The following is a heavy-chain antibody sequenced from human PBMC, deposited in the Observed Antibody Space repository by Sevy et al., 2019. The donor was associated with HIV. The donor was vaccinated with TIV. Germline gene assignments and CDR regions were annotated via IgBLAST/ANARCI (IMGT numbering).Heavy chain of an antibody. Sequence: GGSLSLSCAASGFTFSTSTMNWVRQPPGKGLEWVSLMTSSGSYILYADSVKGRFTISRDNAKNSVFLQMNSLRVEDTAVYYCVRDGWNYWGQGTLVTVSS. V-gene: IGHV3-21*01. CDR2: MTSSGSYI. J-gene: IGHJ4*02. CDR3: VRDGWNY. CDR1: GFTFSTST. D-gene: IGHD2-15*01.